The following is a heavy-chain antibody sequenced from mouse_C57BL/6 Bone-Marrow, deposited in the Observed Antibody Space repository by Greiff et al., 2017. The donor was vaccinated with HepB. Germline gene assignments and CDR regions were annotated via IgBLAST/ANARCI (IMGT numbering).Heavy chain of an antibody. J-gene: IGHJ2*01. V-gene: IGHV1-59*01. CDR1: GYTFTSYW. CDR2: IDPSDSYT. CDR3: ARERGFDY. Sequence: QVQLQQPGAELVRPGPSVKLSCKASGYTFTSYWMHWVKQRPGQGLEWIGVIDPSDSYTNYNQKFKGKATLTVDTSSSTAYMQLSSLTSEDSAVYYCARERGFDYWGQGTTLTVSS.